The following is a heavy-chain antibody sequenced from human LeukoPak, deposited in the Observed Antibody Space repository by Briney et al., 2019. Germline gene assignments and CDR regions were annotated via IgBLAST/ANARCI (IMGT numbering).Heavy chain of an antibody. V-gene: IGHV1-18*01. J-gene: IGHJ4*02. D-gene: IGHD6-6*01. Sequence: ASVKVSCKASGYTFTSYGISWVRQAPGQGLEWMGWISAYNGNTNYAQKFQGRVTITADESTSTAYMELSSLRSEDTAVYYCARAQRIAARNYFDYWGQGTLVTVSS. CDR3: ARAQRIAARNYFDY. CDR2: ISAYNGNT. CDR1: GYTFTSYG.